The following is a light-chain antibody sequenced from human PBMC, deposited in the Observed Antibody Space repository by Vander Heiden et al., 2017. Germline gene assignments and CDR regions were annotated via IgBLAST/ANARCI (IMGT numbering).Light chain of an antibody. CDR2: DDS. CDR3: QVWDSSSDLWV. CDR1: NIGSKS. V-gene: IGLV3-21*03. Sequence: SYVLTQPPSGSVAPGKTARITWGGNNIGSKSVHWYQQNPGQAPVLVVYDDSARPSGIPERFSGSNSGNTATLTISRVEAGDEADYYCQVWDSSSDLWVFGGGTKLTVL. J-gene: IGLJ3*02.